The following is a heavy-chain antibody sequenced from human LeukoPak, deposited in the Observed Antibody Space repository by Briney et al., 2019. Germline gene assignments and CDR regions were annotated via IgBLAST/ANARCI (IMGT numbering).Heavy chain of an antibody. D-gene: IGHD3-22*01. CDR1: GYTFTSYY. V-gene: IGHV1-46*01. Sequence: ASVKVSCKASGYTFTSYYMHWVRQAPGQGLEWMGIINPSGGSTSYAQKFQGRVTMTRDTSTSTVYMELSSLRSEDTAVYYCAGGSFYYYDSSGYLNAFDIWGQGTMVTVSS. CDR3: AGGSFYYYDSSGYLNAFDI. J-gene: IGHJ3*02. CDR2: INPSGGST.